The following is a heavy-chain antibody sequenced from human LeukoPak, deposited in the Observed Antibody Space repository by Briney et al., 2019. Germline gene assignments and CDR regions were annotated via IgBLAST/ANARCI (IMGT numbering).Heavy chain of an antibody. CDR2: IYNSGST. J-gene: IGHJ4*02. CDR1: GGSISSYY. CDR3: ARLHSGWYYFDY. Sequence: SETLSLTCTVSGGSISSYYWSWIRQPPGKGLEWIGYIYNSGSTSYNPSLKSRVTISLDTSKNQFSLKLSSVTAADTAVYYCARLHSGWYYFDYWGQGTLVTVSS. D-gene: IGHD6-19*01. V-gene: IGHV4-59*08.